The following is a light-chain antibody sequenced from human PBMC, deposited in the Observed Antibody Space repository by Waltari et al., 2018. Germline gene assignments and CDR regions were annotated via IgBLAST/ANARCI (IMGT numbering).Light chain of an antibody. CDR2: EDS. CDR3: CSYAGSSIWV. V-gene: IGLV2-23*01. CDR1: RSDVGSYNL. J-gene: IGLJ3*02. Sequence: QSALTQPASVSGSPGQSITISCTGTRSDVGSYNLVSWYQQHPGKAPKRMIYEDSKLPSGVSNRFSGSRSGNTASRTISGLQAEDEANYYCCSYAGSSIWVFGGGTELTVL.